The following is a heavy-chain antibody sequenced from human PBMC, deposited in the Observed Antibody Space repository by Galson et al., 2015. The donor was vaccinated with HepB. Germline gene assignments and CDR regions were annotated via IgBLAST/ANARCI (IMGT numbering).Heavy chain of an antibody. J-gene: IGHJ3*02. D-gene: IGHD6-13*01. Sequence: SLRLSCAASGFTFSNYGMHWVRQAPGKGLEWVAVIWFDGSNKDCLDSVGGRFTISRDNSKNMLFLEMNSLRDEDTATYYCARSPSSSWGDGFDIWGQGTMVSVSS. V-gene: IGHV3-33*01. CDR3: ARSPSSSWGDGFDI. CDR2: IWFDGSNK. CDR1: GFTFSNYG.